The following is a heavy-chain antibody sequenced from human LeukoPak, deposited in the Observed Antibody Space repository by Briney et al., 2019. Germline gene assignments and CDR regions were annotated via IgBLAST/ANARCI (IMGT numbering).Heavy chain of an antibody. Sequence: GGSLRLSCAASGFTFSTYAMSWVRQAPGKGLEWVSAISGSGGSTNYADSVKGRLTISRDNSKNTLYLQMNRLRAEDTAVYYCARVVDIVATIWFDYWGQGTLVTVSS. J-gene: IGHJ4*02. CDR1: GFTFSTYA. CDR2: ISGSGGST. V-gene: IGHV3-23*01. D-gene: IGHD5-12*01. CDR3: ARVVDIVATIWFDY.